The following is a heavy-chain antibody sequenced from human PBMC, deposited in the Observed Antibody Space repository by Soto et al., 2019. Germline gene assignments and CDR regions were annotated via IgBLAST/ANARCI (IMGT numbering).Heavy chain of an antibody. CDR3: ARLLTGSIRY. CDR2: ISSSGGTI. CDR1: GFTFTDYY. Sequence: VGSLRLSCATSGFTFTDYYMTWIRHAPGKGLEWVSYISSSGGTIYYADSVKGRFTISRDNAKNSLSLQLNGLRAEDTAVYYCARLLTGSIRYWGQGTLLNVSS. V-gene: IGHV3-11*01. J-gene: IGHJ4*02. D-gene: IGHD3-9*01.